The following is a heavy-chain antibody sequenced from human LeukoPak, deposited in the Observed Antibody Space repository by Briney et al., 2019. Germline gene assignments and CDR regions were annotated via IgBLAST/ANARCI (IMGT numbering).Heavy chain of an antibody. CDR2: INPNSGGT. Sequence: GASVKVSCKASGYTFTGYYMHWVRQAPGQGLEWMGWINPNSGGTNYAQKFQGRVTMTRDTSISTAYMELSRLRSDDTAVYYCARAQQLWLKGPYYFDYWGQGTLVTVSS. V-gene: IGHV1-2*02. CDR1: GYTFTGYY. D-gene: IGHD5-18*01. CDR3: ARAQQLWLKGPYYFDY. J-gene: IGHJ4*02.